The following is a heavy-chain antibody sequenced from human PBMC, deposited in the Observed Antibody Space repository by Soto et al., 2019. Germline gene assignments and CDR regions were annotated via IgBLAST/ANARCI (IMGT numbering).Heavy chain of an antibody. CDR1: GGSISSGGYC. CDR2: VYYSGST. J-gene: IGHJ4*02. D-gene: IGHD4-17*01. Sequence: SETLSLTCTVSGGSISSGGYCWSWIRQHPGKGLEWIGYVYYSGSTYYNPSLKSRVTISVDTSKNQFSLKLSSVTAADTAVYYCARHDYGARRHVYWGQGTLVTVSS. CDR3: ARHDYGARRHVY. V-gene: IGHV4-31*03.